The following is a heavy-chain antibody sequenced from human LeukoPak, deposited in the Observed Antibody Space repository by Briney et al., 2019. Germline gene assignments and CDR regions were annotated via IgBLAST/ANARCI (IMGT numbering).Heavy chain of an antibody. CDR2: ISYSGSP. V-gene: IGHV4-31*03. CDR3: ARLFCSGASCSRGRGFDY. Sequence: SGTLSLTCTVSGASISSGGYFWTWIRQHPGKGLEWIGYISYSGSPYYSPSLESRVTISADTSQNQFSLKLNPVTAADTAIYYCARLFCSGASCSRGRGFDYWGQGTLVTVSS. CDR1: GASISSGGYF. D-gene: IGHD2-15*01. J-gene: IGHJ4*02.